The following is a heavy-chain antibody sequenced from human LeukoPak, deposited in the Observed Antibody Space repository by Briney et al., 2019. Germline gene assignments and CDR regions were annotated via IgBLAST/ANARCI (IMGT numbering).Heavy chain of an antibody. CDR3: AREVGATFSDY. CDR2: IYTSGST. D-gene: IGHD5-12*01. CDR1: GGSISSSSYY. V-gene: IGHV4-61*02. Sequence: SETLSLTCTVSGGSISSSSYYWGWIRQPAGKGLEWIGRIYTSGSTNYNPSLKSRVTISVDTSKNQFSLKLSSVTAADTAVYYCAREVGATFSDYRGQGTLVTVSS. J-gene: IGHJ4*02.